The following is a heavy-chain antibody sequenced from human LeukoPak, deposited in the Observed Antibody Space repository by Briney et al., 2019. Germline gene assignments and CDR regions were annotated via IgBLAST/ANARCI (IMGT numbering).Heavy chain of an antibody. J-gene: IGHJ6*03. D-gene: IGHD2-2*01. CDR1: GGSISSSSYY. CDR2: IFYSGST. CDR3: ARLGYCDSSSCYLHYHYYMDV. Sequence: SETLSLTCTVSGGSISSSSYYWGWIRQPPGKGLGWTGSIFYSGSTYYNPSLKSRVTISVDTSKNQFSLKLSSVTASDTAMYYCARLGYCDSSSCYLHYHYYMDVWGKGTTVTVSS. V-gene: IGHV4-39*01.